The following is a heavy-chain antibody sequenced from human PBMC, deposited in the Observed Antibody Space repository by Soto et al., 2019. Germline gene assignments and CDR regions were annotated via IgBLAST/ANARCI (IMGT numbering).Heavy chain of an antibody. J-gene: IGHJ4*02. Sequence: EVQLVESGGGLVQPGGSLTLSCAASGFNVSGSAMHWVRQASGKGLAWVGRIRSKAKRYSTAYAASVTGRCSISRADSKNTAYLQMNRLKTEDTAVYYCTSPAKAGDIVLLNEYWGQGTLVIVSS. CDR2: IRSKAKRYST. V-gene: IGHV3-73*02. CDR1: GFNVSGSA. D-gene: IGHD2-8*01. CDR3: TSPAKAGDIVLLNEY.